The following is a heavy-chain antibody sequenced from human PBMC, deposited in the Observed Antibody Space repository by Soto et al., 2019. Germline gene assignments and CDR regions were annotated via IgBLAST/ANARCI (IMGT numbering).Heavy chain of an antibody. D-gene: IGHD2-15*01. J-gene: IGHJ5*02. CDR3: ARDHHTRYCSGGSCYSYNWFDP. CDR1: GGSISSGGYY. CDR2: IYYSGST. V-gene: IGHV4-31*03. Sequence: SETLSLTCTVSGGSISSGGYYWSWIRQHPGKGLEWIGYIYYSGSTYYNPSLKSRVTISVDTSKNQFSLKLSSVTAADTAVYYCARDHHTRYCSGGSCYSYNWFDPWGQGTLVTVSS.